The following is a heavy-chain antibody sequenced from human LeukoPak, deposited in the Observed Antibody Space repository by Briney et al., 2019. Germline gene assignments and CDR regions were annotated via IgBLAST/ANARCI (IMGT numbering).Heavy chain of an antibody. D-gene: IGHD6-19*01. CDR3: ARTGDSSGWYPDYFDY. V-gene: IGHV4-28*01. Sequence: PSETLSLTCAVSGYSISSSSWWGWIRQPPGKGLEWIGYIYYSGSTYYNPSLKSRVTMSVDTSKNQFSLKLSSVTAVDTAVYYCARTGDSSGWYPDYFDYWGQGTLVTVSS. CDR1: GYSISSSSW. CDR2: IYYSGST. J-gene: IGHJ4*02.